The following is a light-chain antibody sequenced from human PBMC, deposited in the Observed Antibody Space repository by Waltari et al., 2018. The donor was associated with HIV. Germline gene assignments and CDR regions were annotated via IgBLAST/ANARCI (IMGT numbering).Light chain of an antibody. Sequence: AVQLTQSPSSLSTSLGDRVTITCRARQGISNALAWYQQKPEKAPKLLIYDASTWASGVPSRFSGSGSGTDFTLTISSLQPEDFATYYCQQFISYPVTFGQGTRLEIK. CDR3: QQFISYPVT. CDR1: QGISNA. CDR2: DAS. J-gene: IGKJ5*01. V-gene: IGKV1-13*02.